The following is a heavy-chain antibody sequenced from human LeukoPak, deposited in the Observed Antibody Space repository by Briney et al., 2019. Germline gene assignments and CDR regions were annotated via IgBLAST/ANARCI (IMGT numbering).Heavy chain of an antibody. Sequence: PGGSLRLSCAASGFTFSTYSMNWVRQAPGKGLEWVSYISGDTSTIYYADSVKGRFTISRDNSKNTLYLQMNSLRAEDTAVYYCAKGSRHTTFGDYWGQGTLVTVSS. D-gene: IGHD3-16*01. J-gene: IGHJ4*02. CDR1: GFTFSTYS. CDR2: ISGDTSTI. V-gene: IGHV3-48*01. CDR3: AKGSRHTTFGDY.